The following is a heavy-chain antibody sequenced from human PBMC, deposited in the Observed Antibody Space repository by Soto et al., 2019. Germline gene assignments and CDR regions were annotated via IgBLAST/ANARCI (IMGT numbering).Heavy chain of an antibody. Sequence: GGSLRLSCAASGLTFSSYGMNWVRQAPGKGLEWVSSISYDGRNKYYVDSVKGRFTISRDNSKNTLDLQMNSLRVEDTAVFYCAQDTDYHDTSGYYTFDYWGQGALVTVSS. D-gene: IGHD3-22*01. CDR2: ISYDGRNK. CDR3: AQDTDYHDTSGYYTFDY. V-gene: IGHV3-30*18. J-gene: IGHJ4*02. CDR1: GLTFSSYG.